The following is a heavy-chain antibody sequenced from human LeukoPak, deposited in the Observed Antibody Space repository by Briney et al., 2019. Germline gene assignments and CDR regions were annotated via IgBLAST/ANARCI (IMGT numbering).Heavy chain of an antibody. Sequence: SETLSLTCTVSGGSISSSSYYWGWIRQPPGKGLEWIGSIYYSGSTYYNPSLKSRVTISVDTSKNQFSLKLSSVTAADTAAYYCARAKRVVPAAHNCFDPWGQGTLVTVSS. CDR3: ARAKRVVPAAHNCFDP. V-gene: IGHV4-39*07. D-gene: IGHD2-2*01. J-gene: IGHJ5*02. CDR2: IYYSGST. CDR1: GGSISSSSYY.